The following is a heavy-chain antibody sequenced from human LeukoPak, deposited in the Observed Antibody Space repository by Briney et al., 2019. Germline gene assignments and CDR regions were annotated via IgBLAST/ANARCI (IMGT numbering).Heavy chain of an antibody. CDR1: GGSISSYY. CDR3: AGHLTGDYFDY. Sequence: PSETLSLTCTVSGGSISSYYWNRIRQPPGKGLEWIGYIYYSGSTNYNPSLKSRVTISVDTSKNQFSLKLSSVTAADTAVYYCAGHLTGDYFDYWGQGTLVTVSS. V-gene: IGHV4-59*01. D-gene: IGHD1-14*01. J-gene: IGHJ4*02. CDR2: IYYSGST.